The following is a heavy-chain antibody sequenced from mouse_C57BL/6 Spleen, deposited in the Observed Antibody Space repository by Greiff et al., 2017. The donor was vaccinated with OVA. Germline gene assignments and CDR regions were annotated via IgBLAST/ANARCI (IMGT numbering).Heavy chain of an antibody. Sequence: QVQLQQSGAELVRPGTSVKVSCKASGYAFTNYLIEWVKQRPGQGLEWIGVINPGSGGTNYNEKFKGKATLTADKSSSTAYMQLSSLTSEDSAVYFCARVGDEAMDYWCQGTSVTVSS. CDR2: INPGSGGT. CDR1: GYAFTNYL. V-gene: IGHV1-54*01. CDR3: ARVGDEAMDY. J-gene: IGHJ4*01.